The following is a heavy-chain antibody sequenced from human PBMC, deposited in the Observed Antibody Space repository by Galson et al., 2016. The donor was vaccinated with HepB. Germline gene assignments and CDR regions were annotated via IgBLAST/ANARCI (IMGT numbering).Heavy chain of an antibody. V-gene: IGHV3-23*01. Sequence: SLRLSCAASGITFSSYAMSWVRQAPGKGLEWVSGISGSGGSTYYADSVKGRFSISRDNSKNTLYLQMNSLRAEDTAIYYCAKVRGFDDSWGQGTLVTVSS. CDR1: GITFSSYA. CDR2: ISGSGGST. J-gene: IGHJ3*02. CDR3: AKVRGFDDS. D-gene: IGHD4-23*01.